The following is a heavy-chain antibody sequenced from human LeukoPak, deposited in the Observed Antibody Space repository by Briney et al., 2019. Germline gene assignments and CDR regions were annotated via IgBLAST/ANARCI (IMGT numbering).Heavy chain of an antibody. D-gene: IGHD2-2*02. CDR2: ISAYNGNT. CDR3: ARGVPAAIPYYYYGMDV. Sequence: ASVKVSCKASGYTFTGYYMHWVRQAPGQGLEWMGWISAYNGNTNYAQKLQGRVTMTTGTSTSTAYMELRSLRSDDTAVYYCARGVPAAIPYYYYGMDVWGQGTTVTVSS. CDR1: GYTFTGYY. J-gene: IGHJ6*02. V-gene: IGHV1-18*04.